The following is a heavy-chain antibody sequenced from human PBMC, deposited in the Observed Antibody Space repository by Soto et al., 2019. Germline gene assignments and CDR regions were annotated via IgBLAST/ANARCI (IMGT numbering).Heavy chain of an antibody. CDR3: LVIMTVSTDAFDI. CDR2: INSDGSST. Sequence: EAQLVESGGGLVQPGGSLRLSCAASGFTLSNDWMHWVRQAPGKGLVWVSRINSDGSSTSYADSVKGRFTISRDNAKNTLYLQINSLRADDTAVYYCLVIMTVSTDAFDIWGQGTMVTVSS. J-gene: IGHJ3*02. V-gene: IGHV3-74*01. CDR1: GFTLSNDW. D-gene: IGHD3-16*01.